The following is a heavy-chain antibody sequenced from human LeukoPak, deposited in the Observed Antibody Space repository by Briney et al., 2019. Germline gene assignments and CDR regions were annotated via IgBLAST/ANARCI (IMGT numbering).Heavy chain of an antibody. CDR3: ARHRRPYDSSGYYFDY. J-gene: IGHJ4*02. CDR2: INHSGST. D-gene: IGHD3-22*01. Sequence: SETLSLTCAVYGGSFSGYYWSWIRQPPGKGLEWIGEINHSGSTNYNPSLKSRVTISVDTSKNQFSLKLSSVTAADTAVYYCARHRRPYDSSGYYFDYWGQGTLVTVSS. V-gene: IGHV4-34*01. CDR1: GGSFSGYY.